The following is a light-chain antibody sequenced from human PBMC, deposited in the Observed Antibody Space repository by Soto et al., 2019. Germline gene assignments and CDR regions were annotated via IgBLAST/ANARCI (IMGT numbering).Light chain of an antibody. CDR2: SAS. CDR3: QQYYSAPHT. Sequence: DIVMTQSPDSLAVSLGERATINCKSSQSVLYSSNNKNYLAWYQQKPGQPPKLLIYSASTRESGVPDRFSGSGSGTDFTLTSSSLQAEDVAVYYCQQYYSAPHTFGRGTKLEIK. CDR1: QSVLYSSNNKNY. J-gene: IGKJ2*01. V-gene: IGKV4-1*01.